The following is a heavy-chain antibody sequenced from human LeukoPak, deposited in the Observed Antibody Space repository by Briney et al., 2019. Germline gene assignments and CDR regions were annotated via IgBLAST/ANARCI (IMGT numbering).Heavy chain of an antibody. J-gene: IGHJ6*02. CDR2: INPNSGGT. Sequence: ASVKVSCEASGYTFTGYYMHWVRQAPGQGLEWMGWINPNSGGTNYAQKFQGWVTMTRDTSISTAYMELSRLRSDDTAVYYCARGGWFGDPPPAFYYYGMDVWGQGTTVTVSS. V-gene: IGHV1-2*04. CDR1: GYTFTGYY. D-gene: IGHD3-10*01. CDR3: ARGGWFGDPPPAFYYYGMDV.